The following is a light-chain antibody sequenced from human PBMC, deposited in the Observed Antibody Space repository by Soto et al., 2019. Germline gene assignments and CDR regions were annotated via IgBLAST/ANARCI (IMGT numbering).Light chain of an antibody. CDR1: SGHSSYA. CDR3: QTWGTGIHVV. Sequence: QLVLTQSPSASASLGASVKLTCTLSSGHSSYAIAWHQQQPEKGPRYLMKLASDGSHTKRDAIPDRFSGSSSGAERYLTISSLQSEDEADYYCQTWGTGIHVVFGGGTKLTVL. V-gene: IGLV4-69*01. CDR2: LASDGSH. J-gene: IGLJ2*01.